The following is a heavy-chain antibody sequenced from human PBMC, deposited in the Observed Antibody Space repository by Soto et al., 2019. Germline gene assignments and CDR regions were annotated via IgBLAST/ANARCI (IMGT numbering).Heavy chain of an antibody. V-gene: IGHV2-5*01. Sequence: QITLKESGPTLVKPTETLTLTCTVSGFPLSARGVGVGWIRQPPGKALEWLAVIYWNDDKRYSPSLKSRLTITQDTSKNPVVLTMTNTDPVDTAKYYCAHFPWGSAPDYWGQGTRVTVSS. CDR2: IYWNDDK. CDR1: GFPLSARGVG. D-gene: IGHD3-16*01. J-gene: IGHJ4*02. CDR3: AHFPWGSAPDY.